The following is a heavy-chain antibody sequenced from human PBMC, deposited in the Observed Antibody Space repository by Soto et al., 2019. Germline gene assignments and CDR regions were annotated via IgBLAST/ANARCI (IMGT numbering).Heavy chain of an antibody. J-gene: IGHJ6*02. Sequence: EASVKVSCKASGYSFTSYGITWVRQAPGQGLEWMGWIISYNGNTNYGQKFQGRVTMTTDTSTSTAYMELRSLRSDDTAVYYCATPSREITIFGVGSGEYYHGMDVWGQGTTVTVSS. V-gene: IGHV1-18*01. CDR1: GYSFTSYG. D-gene: IGHD3-3*01. CDR2: IISYNGNT. CDR3: ATPSREITIFGVGSGEYYHGMDV.